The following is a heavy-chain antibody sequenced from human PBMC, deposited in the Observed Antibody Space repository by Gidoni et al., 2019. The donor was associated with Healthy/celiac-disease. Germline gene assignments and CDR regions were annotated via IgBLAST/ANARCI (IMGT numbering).Heavy chain of an antibody. D-gene: IGHD1-26*01. CDR1: GYTFTGYY. V-gene: IGHV1-2*02. Sequence: QVQLVQSGAEVKKPGAAVKVSCKASGYTFTGYYMHWVRQAPGQGLEWMGWINPNSGGTNYAQKFQGRVTMTRDTSISTAYMELSRLRSDDTAVYYCATQVSGSYPNYYYYGMDVWGQGTTVTVSS. CDR2: INPNSGGT. CDR3: ATQVSGSYPNYYYYGMDV. J-gene: IGHJ6*02.